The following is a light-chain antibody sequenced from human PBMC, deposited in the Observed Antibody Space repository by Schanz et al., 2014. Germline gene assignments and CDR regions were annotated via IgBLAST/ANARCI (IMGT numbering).Light chain of an antibody. CDR3: SSYAGSNNLV. CDR2: DVT. V-gene: IGLV2-8*01. J-gene: IGLJ3*02. CDR1: SSDIGRYNY. Sequence: QSALTQPASASGSPGQSVTISCTGTSSDIGRYNYVSWYQHHPGKAPKLLIYDVTKRPSGVPDRFSGSKSGNTASLTVSGLQAEDENDYYCSSYAGSNNLVFGGGTKLTVL.